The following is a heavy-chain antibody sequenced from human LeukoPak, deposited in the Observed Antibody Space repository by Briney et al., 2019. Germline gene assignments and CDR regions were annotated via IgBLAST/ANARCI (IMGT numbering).Heavy chain of an antibody. CDR3: ARAQGSYYHYYMDV. CDR2: INPSGGRT. Sequence: ASVKVSCKASGYTFTSYYMHWVRQAPGQGLEWMGIINPSGGRTSYAQKFQGRVTMTRDMSTSTAYMELRSLRSDDTAVYYCARAQGSYYHYYMDVWGKGTTVTVSS. CDR1: GYTFTSYY. D-gene: IGHD1-26*01. J-gene: IGHJ6*03. V-gene: IGHV1-46*01.